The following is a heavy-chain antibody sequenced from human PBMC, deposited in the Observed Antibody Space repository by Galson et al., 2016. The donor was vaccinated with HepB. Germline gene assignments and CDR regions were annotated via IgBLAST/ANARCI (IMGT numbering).Heavy chain of an antibody. J-gene: IGHJ1*01. CDR3: VAGKEYFQH. CDR1: GFSFRNYG. Sequence: SLRLSCAASGFSFRNYGMHWVRQAPGKGLDWVSAISDDGTNKYYADSVKGRFTISRDNSKNTLSLEMNSLRAEDTGVYYCVAGKEYFQHWGQGTLVTVSS. V-gene: IGHV3-30*03. D-gene: IGHD1-14*01. CDR2: ISDDGTNK.